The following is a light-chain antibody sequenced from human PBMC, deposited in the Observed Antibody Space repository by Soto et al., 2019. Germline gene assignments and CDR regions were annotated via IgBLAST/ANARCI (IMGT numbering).Light chain of an antibody. CDR3: SSYAGINNLV. CDR2: EVS. V-gene: IGLV2-8*01. J-gene: IGLJ2*01. Sequence: QSALTQPPSASGSPGQSVTISCTGTSSDVGGYNYVSWYQQHPGKAPKLMIYEVSKRPSGVPDRFSGSKSGNTASLTVSGRQAEDDADYYCSSYAGINNLVFGGGTKLTVL. CDR1: SSDVGGYNY.